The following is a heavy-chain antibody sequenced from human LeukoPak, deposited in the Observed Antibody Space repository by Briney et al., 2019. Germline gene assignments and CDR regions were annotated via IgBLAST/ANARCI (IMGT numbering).Heavy chain of an antibody. CDR3: ARGQPELTYYYGSGSYNWFDP. Sequence: ASLTLSYKASEYTFTGYYMHWVRQAHGQGLEWMGWINPNSCCTNYAQKVQGRVTMTRDTSISTAYMELSRLRSDDTAVYYCARGQPELTYYYGSGSYNWFDPWGQGTLVTVSS. V-gene: IGHV1-2*02. D-gene: IGHD3-10*01. CDR1: EYTFTGYY. CDR2: INPNSCCT. J-gene: IGHJ5*02.